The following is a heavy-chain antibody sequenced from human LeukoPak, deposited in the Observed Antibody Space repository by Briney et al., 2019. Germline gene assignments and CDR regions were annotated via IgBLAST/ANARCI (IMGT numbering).Heavy chain of an antibody. D-gene: IGHD3-9*01. J-gene: IGHJ4*02. CDR2: ISSSSSNI. CDR1: GFTFSSYS. V-gene: IGHV3-48*01. CDR3: AKVLADGKKYYDILTGYFYFDY. Sequence: PGGSLRLSCAASGFTFSSYSMNWVRQAPGKGLEWVSYISSSSSNIYYADSVKGRFTISRDNAKNSLYLQMNSLRAEDTAVYYCAKVLADGKKYYDILTGYFYFDYWGQGILVTVSS.